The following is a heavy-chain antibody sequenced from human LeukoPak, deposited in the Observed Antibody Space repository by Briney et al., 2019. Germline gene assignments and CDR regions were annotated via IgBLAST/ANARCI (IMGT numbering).Heavy chain of an antibody. J-gene: IGHJ6*03. Sequence: KPGESLKISCKGSGYSFTSYWIGWVRQMPGKGLEWMGIIYPGDSDTRYSPSFQGQVTISADKSISTAYLQWSSLKASDTAMYYCARPGLVTGVRGRGYYYMDVWGKGTTITVSS. V-gene: IGHV5-51*01. CDR2: IYPGDSDT. D-gene: IGHD7-27*01. CDR3: ARPGLVTGVRGRGYYYMDV. CDR1: GYSFTSYW.